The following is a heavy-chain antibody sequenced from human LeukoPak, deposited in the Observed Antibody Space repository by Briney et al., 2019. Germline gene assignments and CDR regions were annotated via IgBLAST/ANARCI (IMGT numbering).Heavy chain of an antibody. J-gene: IGHJ6*02. Sequence: GGSLRLSCAASGFTFSSYSMSWVRQAPGKGLEWVSAISGSGVTTYYADSVKGRFTISRDNSKNTLYLQMSSLRAEDTAVYYCVKPYSNNYYYGMDVWGQGTTVTVSS. CDR1: GFTFSSYS. CDR3: VKPYSNNYYYGMDV. D-gene: IGHD4-11*01. CDR2: ISGSGVTT. V-gene: IGHV3-23*01.